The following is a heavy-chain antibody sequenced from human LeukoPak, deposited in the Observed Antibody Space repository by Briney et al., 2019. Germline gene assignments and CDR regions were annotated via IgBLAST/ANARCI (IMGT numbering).Heavy chain of an antibody. D-gene: IGHD4-23*01. CDR1: GFTFSNYW. V-gene: IGHV3-7*01. CDR2: IKQDGSDK. CDR3: ARGRPHGNDY. Sequence: GGSLRLSCAASGFTFSNYWMAWVRQAPGKGLEWVANIKQDGSDKYYVPSVRGRFTISRDNAKNTLYLQMNSLRVGDTAVYYCARGRPHGNDYWGQGTLVTVSS. J-gene: IGHJ4*02.